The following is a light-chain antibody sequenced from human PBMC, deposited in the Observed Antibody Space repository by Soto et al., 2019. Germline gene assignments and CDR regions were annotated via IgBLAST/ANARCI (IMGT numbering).Light chain of an antibody. CDR2: GPS. Sequence: EIVVTQSPAILSVSPGERATLSCRSSQSVSTNVAWYKQKPGRPPRLLIYGPSTRASGVPARFSGSGSGREFSLTISSLQSEDSAVYYCHQYNDWPPSFGQGTKVEIK. V-gene: IGKV3-15*01. CDR3: HQYNDWPPS. CDR1: QSVSTN. J-gene: IGKJ1*01.